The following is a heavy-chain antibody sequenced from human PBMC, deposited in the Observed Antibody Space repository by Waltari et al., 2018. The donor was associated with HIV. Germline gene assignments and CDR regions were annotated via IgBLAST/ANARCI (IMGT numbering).Heavy chain of an antibody. Sequence: EVQLVQSGAEVKKSGESLKISCKGSGYSFTSYWIGWVRQMPGKGLEWMGIIYPGDSDTRYSPAFQGQVTTSADKSISTSYLQGSSLKASDTAMYYCARQYYDFWSGTVSGWFDPWGQGTLVTVSS. CDR2: IYPGDSDT. CDR1: GYSFTSYW. D-gene: IGHD3-3*01. V-gene: IGHV5-51*01. CDR3: ARQYYDFWSGTVSGWFDP. J-gene: IGHJ5*02.